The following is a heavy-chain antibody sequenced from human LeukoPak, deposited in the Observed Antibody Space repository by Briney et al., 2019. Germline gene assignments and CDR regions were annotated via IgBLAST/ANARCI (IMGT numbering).Heavy chain of an antibody. V-gene: IGHV3-74*01. J-gene: IGHJ3*02. CDR1: GFTFSSYW. D-gene: IGHD6-13*01. Sequence: GGSLRLACAASGFTFSSYWMHWVRQAPGKGLVXXXRINSDGXXXSXAXXXXXRFTISRDNAKNTLYLQMNSLRAEDTAVYYCARESIAVAAYAFDIWGQGTMVTVSS. CDR2: INSDGXXX. CDR3: ARESIAVAAYAFDI.